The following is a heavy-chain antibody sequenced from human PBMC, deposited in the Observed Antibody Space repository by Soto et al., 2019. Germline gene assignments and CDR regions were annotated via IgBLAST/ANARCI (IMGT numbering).Heavy chain of an antibody. CDR1: GFTFTSYA. Sequence: PGGTLRLSSAASGFTFTSYALHWVRQAPGKGLERVAVLSRDGTNEYYADSVKGRFTISRDNPKNTLYLQMNSLRAEDTAVYYCARDFDRGRNSHLLTGYYFYFYGMDVWVHGTTVRVSS. CDR2: LSRDGTNE. V-gene: IGHV3-30-3*01. CDR3: ARDFDRGRNSHLLTGYYFYFYGMDV. J-gene: IGHJ6*02. D-gene: IGHD3-9*01.